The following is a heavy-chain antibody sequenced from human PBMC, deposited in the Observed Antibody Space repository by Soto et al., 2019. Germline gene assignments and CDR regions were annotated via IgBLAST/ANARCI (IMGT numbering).Heavy chain of an antibody. CDR3: ARRGIAAQDYYYYGMDV. Sequence: ASVKVSCKASGYTFTSYALHWVRQAPGQRLEWMGWINAGNGHTKYSREFRDRLTITMDTSASTAYMELRSLKSADTAVFYCARRGIAAQDYYYYGMDVWGQGTTVTVSS. D-gene: IGHD6-13*01. V-gene: IGHV1-3*01. CDR2: INAGNGHT. J-gene: IGHJ6*02. CDR1: GYTFTSYA.